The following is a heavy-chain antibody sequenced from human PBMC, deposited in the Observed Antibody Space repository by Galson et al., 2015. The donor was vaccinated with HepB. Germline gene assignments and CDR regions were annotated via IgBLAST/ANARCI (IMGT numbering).Heavy chain of an antibody. CDR3: ARDIDRWLRSGLSGMDV. J-gene: IGHJ6*02. CDR2: INAGNGNT. V-gene: IGHV1-3*01. D-gene: IGHD5-12*01. Sequence: SVKVSCKASGYTFTSYAMHWVRQAPGQRLEWMGWINAGNGNTKYSQKFQGRVTITRDTSASTAYMELSSLRSEDTAVYYCARDIDRWLRSGLSGMDVWGQGTTVTVSS. CDR1: GYTFTSYA.